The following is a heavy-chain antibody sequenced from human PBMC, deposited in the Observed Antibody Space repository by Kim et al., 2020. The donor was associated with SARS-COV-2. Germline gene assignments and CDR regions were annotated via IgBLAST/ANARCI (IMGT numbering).Heavy chain of an antibody. V-gene: IGHV4-4*02. J-gene: IGHJ3*02. CDR3: AREHLQGIVVVVAEGAFDI. Sequence: SETLSLTCAVSGGSISSSNWWSWVRQPPGKGLEWIGEIYHSGSTNYNPSLKSRVTISVDKSKNQFSLKLSSVTAADTAVYYCAREHLQGIVVVVAEGAFDIWGQETMVTVSS. CDR2: IYHSGST. D-gene: IGHD2-15*01. CDR1: GGSISSSNW.